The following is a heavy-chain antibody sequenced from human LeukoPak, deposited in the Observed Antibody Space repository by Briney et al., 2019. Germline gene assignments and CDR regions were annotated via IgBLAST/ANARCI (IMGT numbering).Heavy chain of an antibody. Sequence: PSETLSLTCAVYGGSFSGYYWSWIRQPPGKGLEWIGEINHSGSTNYNPSLKGRVTISVDTSKNQFSLKLSSVTAADTAVYYCARGLSVLRFLEWTKVNWFDPWGQGTLVTVSS. CDR1: GGSFSGYY. CDR2: INHSGST. V-gene: IGHV4-34*01. CDR3: ARGLSVLRFLEWTKVNWFDP. D-gene: IGHD3-3*01. J-gene: IGHJ5*02.